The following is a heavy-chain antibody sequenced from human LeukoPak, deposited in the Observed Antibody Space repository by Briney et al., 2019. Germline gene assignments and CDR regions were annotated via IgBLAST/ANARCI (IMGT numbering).Heavy chain of an antibody. CDR2: ISGSGGST. CDR1: GFTFSSYA. V-gene: IGHV3-23*01. Sequence: GGSLRLSCAASGFTFSSYAMSWVRQAPGKGLEWVSAISGSGGSTYYADSVKGRFTISRDNSKNMLYLRMNSLRAEDTAVYYCAKDLSYLVDYWGQGTLVTVSS. J-gene: IGHJ4*02. CDR3: AKDLSYLVDY. D-gene: IGHD1-26*01.